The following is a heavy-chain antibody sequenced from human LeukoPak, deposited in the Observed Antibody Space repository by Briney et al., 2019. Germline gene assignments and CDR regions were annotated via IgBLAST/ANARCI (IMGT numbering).Heavy chain of an antibody. V-gene: IGHV4-39*07. Sequence: PSETLSLTCIVSGGSISSSNYYWGWTRQSPGKGLGWIGRIYSRGSTYYNPSLKSRVIVSSDMSKNQFSLMLNSVTAADTAVYYCARDKAQYGSGTRGFTWFDPWGQGTLVTVSS. J-gene: IGHJ5*02. CDR1: GGSISSSNYY. CDR3: ARDKAQYGSGTRGFTWFDP. CDR2: IYSRGST. D-gene: IGHD3-10*01.